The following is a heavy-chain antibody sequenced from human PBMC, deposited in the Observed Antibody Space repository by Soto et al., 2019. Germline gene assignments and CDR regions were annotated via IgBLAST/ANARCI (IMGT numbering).Heavy chain of an antibody. J-gene: IGHJ5*02. V-gene: IGHV2-5*02. Sequence: QINLIESGPTLVKPTQPLALTCTFSGFSLSTSGAAVGWVRQPPGRALEWLALIYWDGDKRYNASLGNRLTITKDTSMNQVVLTLTNVDPADTGTYYCAHRATMRIFGLIIDNGIWFDPWGQGTRVIVSS. D-gene: IGHD3-3*02. CDR2: IYWDGDK. CDR1: GFSLSTSGAA. CDR3: AHRATMRIFGLIIDNGIWFDP.